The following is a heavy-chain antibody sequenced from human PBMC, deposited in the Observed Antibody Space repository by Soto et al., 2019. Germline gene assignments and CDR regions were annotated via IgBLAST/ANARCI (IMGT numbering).Heavy chain of an antibody. V-gene: IGHV4-34*01. Sequence: SETLSLTCAVYGGSFSGYYWSWIRQPPGKGLEWIGEINHSGSTNYNPSLKSRVTISVDTSKDQFSLKLSSVTAAETAVYYCARVPRGRIAVVKDYFDYWGQGTLVTVSS. J-gene: IGHJ4*02. CDR2: INHSGST. CDR1: GGSFSGYY. CDR3: ARVPRGRIAVVKDYFDY. D-gene: IGHD3-22*01.